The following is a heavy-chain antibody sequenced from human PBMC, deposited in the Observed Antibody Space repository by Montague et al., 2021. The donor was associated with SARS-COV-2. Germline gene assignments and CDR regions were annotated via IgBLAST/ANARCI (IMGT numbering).Heavy chain of an antibody. J-gene: IGHJ4*02. CDR3: ASPRGPSYYDILTGSAFDY. V-gene: IGHV3-30-3*01. CDR2: ISYDGSSK. D-gene: IGHD3-9*01. CDR1: GFTFSSYA. Sequence: SLRLSCAASGFTFSSYAMHWVRQAPGKGLEWVAVISYDGSSKYYADSVKGRFTISRDNSKNTLYLQMNSLRAEDTAVYYCASPRGPSYYDILTGSAFDYWGQGTLVTVSS.